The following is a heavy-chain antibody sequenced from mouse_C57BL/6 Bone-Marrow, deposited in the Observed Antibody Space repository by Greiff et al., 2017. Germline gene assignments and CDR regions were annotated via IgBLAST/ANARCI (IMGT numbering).Heavy chain of an antibody. V-gene: IGHV1-82*01. CDR2: IYPGDGDT. CDR1: GYAFSSSW. CDR3: ARILRYRFDY. D-gene: IGHD1-1*01. J-gene: IGHJ2*01. Sequence: VQLQQSGPELVKPGASVKISCKASGYAFSSSWMNWVKQRPGKGLEWIGRIYPGDGDTNYNGKFKGKATLTADKSSSTAYMQLSSLTSEDSAVYFCARILRYRFDYWGQGTTLTVSS.